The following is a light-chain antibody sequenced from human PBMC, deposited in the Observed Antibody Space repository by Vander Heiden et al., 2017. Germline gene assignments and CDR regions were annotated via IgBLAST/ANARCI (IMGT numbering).Light chain of an antibody. J-gene: IGKJ5*01. CDR1: QSVSSNY. V-gene: IGKV3-20*01. CDR2: AAS. CDR3: QQYGSPTGVT. Sequence: EIVLTQSPGTLSLSPGERATLFCRASQSVSSNYLAWYQQKPGQAPRLLIYAASSRATGIPDRFSGSGSGTDFTLIISRLEPEDFAVYYCQQYGSPTGVTFGQGTRLEIK.